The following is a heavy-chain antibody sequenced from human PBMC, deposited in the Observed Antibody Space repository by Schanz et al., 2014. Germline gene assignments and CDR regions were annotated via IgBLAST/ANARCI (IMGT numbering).Heavy chain of an antibody. D-gene: IGHD3-22*01. V-gene: IGHV4-59*08. CDR2: IHYSGST. CDR3: ARLNYDSSGYPYYYGMDV. J-gene: IGHJ6*02. Sequence: QVQLQESGPGLVKPSETLSLTCSVSGGSIRNYYWNWIRQPPGKGVEWIGYIHYSGSTNYNPSLGSRVAMSVDPSKNHFPLKLSSVTAADTAVYYCARLNYDSSGYPYYYGMDVWGQGTTVTVSS. CDR1: GGSIRNYY.